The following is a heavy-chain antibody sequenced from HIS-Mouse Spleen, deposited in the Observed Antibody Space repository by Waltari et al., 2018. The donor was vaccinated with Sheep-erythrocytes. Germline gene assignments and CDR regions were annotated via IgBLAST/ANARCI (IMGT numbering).Heavy chain of an antibody. CDR2: IDPYNGNT. CDR1: GYTFTSYG. Sequence: QVQLVQSGAEVKKPGASVKVSCKASGYTFTSYGISWVRQAPGQGLEWMGWIDPYNGNTNYAQKLQGRCTMTTETSTSTAYMGLRSLRYDDTAVYYCARFYGDFTRAFDIWGQGTMVTVSS. CDR3: ARFYGDFTRAFDI. J-gene: IGHJ3*02. D-gene: IGHD4-17*01. V-gene: IGHV1-18*01.